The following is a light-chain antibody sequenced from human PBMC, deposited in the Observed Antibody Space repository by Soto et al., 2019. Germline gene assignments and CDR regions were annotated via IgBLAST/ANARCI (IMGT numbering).Light chain of an antibody. V-gene: IGKV3-20*01. CDR1: QSVSSSY. CDR2: GAS. CDR3: QQYGSSRYT. J-gene: IGKJ2*01. Sequence: DIVLPQSPGTLSLSPGARAPLSCRASQSVSSSYLAWYQQKPGQAPRLLIYGASSRATGIPDRFSGSGSGTDFTLTISRLEPEDFAVYYCQQYGSSRYTFGQGTKQEIK.